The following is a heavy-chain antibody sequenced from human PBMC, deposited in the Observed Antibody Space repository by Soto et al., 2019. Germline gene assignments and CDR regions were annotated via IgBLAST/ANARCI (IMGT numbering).Heavy chain of an antibody. CDR1: GGSISSGDYS. CDR3: ARTVTTYPSYFDY. J-gene: IGHJ4*02. D-gene: IGHD4-17*01. Sequence: SETLSLTCAVSGGSISSGDYSWSWIRQPPGKGLEWIGNMFHGGSTDYNPSLRARVTMSVDRSKNQFSLKLSSVTAADTAVYYCARTVTTYPSYFDYWGQGTLVTVSS. CDR2: MFHGGST. V-gene: IGHV4-30-2*01.